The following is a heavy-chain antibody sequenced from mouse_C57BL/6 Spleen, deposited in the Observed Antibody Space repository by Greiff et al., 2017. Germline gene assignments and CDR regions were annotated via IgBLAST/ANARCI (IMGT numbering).Heavy chain of an antibody. CDR3: ARERVQLGHFDY. CDR2: IYPGSGST. V-gene: IGHV1-55*01. Sequence: QVHVKQPGAELVKPGASVKMSCKASGYTFTSYWITWVKQRPGQGLEWIGDIYPGSGSTNYNEKFKSKATLTVDTSSSTAYMQLSSLTSEDSAVYYCARERVQLGHFDYWGQGTTLTVSS. CDR1: GYTFTSYW. J-gene: IGHJ2*01. D-gene: IGHD4-1*02.